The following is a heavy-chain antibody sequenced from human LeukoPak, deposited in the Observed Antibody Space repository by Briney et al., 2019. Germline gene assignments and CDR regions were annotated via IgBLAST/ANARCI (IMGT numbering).Heavy chain of an antibody. CDR3: AKERARLLFC. D-gene: IGHD2-15*01. V-gene: IGHV3-48*01. Sequence: GGSLRLSCAASGFTFSSYSMNWVRQAPGKGLEWVSYIASSSSSTLYYADSVKGRFTVSRDNAKNSLCPQMNSLRAEDTAVYYCAKERARLLFCWGQGTLVTVSS. CDR1: GFTFSSYS. J-gene: IGHJ4*02. CDR2: IASSSSSTL.